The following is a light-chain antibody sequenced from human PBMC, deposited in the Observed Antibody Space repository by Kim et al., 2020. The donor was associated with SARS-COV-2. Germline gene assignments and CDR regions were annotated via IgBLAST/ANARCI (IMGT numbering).Light chain of an antibody. J-gene: IGKJ4*01. CDR2: AAS. V-gene: IGKV1-17*01. CDR1: QDVRDG. CDR3: LQSDLYPLT. Sequence: DIQMTQSPSSLSASVGDRVTITCRASQDVRDGLGWFQQRPGKAPRRLISAASTLQSGVPSRFSGSGYGTDFTLTINSLQPEDFATYFCLQSDLYPLTFGGGTKLEI.